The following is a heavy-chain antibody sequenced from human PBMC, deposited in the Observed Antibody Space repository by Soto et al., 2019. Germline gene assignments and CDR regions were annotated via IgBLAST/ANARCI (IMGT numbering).Heavy chain of an antibody. J-gene: IGHJ4*02. CDR2: IFGDGDK. V-gene: IGHV2-5*02. D-gene: IGHD1-20*01. CDR3: PHDESGITGAAWGL. CDR1: GFSLASSGLG. Sequence: QITLKESGPTLVKPTQTLSLTCTFSGFSLASSGLGVAWISQPPGKALEWLALIFGDGDKGYSPSLKSRLTITKDTSKNQVVLTMTDMDPKDTGTYFCPHDESGITGAAWGLWGQGPQVTVSS.